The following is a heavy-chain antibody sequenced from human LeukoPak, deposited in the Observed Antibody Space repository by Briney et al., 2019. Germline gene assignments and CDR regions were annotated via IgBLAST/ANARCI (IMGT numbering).Heavy chain of an antibody. CDR3: ARDRDYSNTERGFDY. D-gene: IGHD4-11*01. J-gene: IGHJ4*02. CDR1: GYTFTDYY. Sequence: ASVRVSCKTSGYTFTDYYIHWVRQAPGQGLEWMGWIKPNSGETNSAQKFQGRVTMTGDTSISTAYMELRRVTSDDTAVYYCARDRDYSNTERGFDYWGQGTLVTVSS. V-gene: IGHV1-2*02. CDR2: IKPNSGET.